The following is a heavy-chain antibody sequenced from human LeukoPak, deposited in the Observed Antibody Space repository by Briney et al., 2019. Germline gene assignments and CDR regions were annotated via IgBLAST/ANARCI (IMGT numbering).Heavy chain of an antibody. CDR2: INHSGST. CDR1: GGSSSGYY. Sequence: SETLSLTCAVYGGSSSGYYWSWIRQPPGKGLEWIGEINHSGSTNYNPSLKSRVTISVDTSKNQFSLKLSSVTAADTAVYYCARGRLSSGYPRGYYFDYWGQGTLVTVSS. J-gene: IGHJ4*02. D-gene: IGHD3-22*01. CDR3: ARGRLSSGYPRGYYFDY. V-gene: IGHV4-34*01.